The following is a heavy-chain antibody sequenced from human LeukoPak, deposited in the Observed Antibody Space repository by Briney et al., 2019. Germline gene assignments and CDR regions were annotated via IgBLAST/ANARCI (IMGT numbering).Heavy chain of an antibody. CDR3: ARQSSGWFFDY. CDR1: GFTVSSNY. J-gene: IGHJ4*02. Sequence: GGSLRLSCAASGFTVSSNYISWVRQAPGKGLEWVSVIYSGGSTYYADSVKGRFTISRENSKNTLYLQMNSLRAEDTAVYYCARQSSGWFFDYWGQGTLVTVSS. CDR2: IYSGGST. V-gene: IGHV3-53*01. D-gene: IGHD6-19*01.